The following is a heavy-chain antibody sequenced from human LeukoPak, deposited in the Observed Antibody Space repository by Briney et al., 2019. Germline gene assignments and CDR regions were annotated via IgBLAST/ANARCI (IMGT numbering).Heavy chain of an antibody. CDR1: GYTFTGYY. CDR2: INPNSGGT. J-gene: IGHJ4*02. D-gene: IGHD2-2*02. CDR3: ARWACSSTSCYIDY. Sequence: ASVKVSCKASGYTFTGYYMHWVRQAPGQGLEWMGWINPNSGGTNYAQKFQGRVTMTRDTSISTAYMELSRLRSDDTAVYYCARWACSSTSCYIDYWGQGTLVTVSS. V-gene: IGHV1-2*02.